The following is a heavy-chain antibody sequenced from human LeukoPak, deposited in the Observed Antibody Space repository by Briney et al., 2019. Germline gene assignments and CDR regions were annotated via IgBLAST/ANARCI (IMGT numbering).Heavy chain of an antibody. D-gene: IGHD1-26*01. V-gene: IGHV3-33*01. CDR1: GFTFSSYG. CDR2: IWYDGSNK. Sequence: VQPGRSLILSCAASGFTFSSYGMHWVRQAPGKGLEWVAVIWYDGSNKYYADSVKGRFTISRDNSKNTLYLQMNSLRAEDTAVYYCARDKAGATDYWGQGTLVTVSS. CDR3: ARDKAGATDY. J-gene: IGHJ4*02.